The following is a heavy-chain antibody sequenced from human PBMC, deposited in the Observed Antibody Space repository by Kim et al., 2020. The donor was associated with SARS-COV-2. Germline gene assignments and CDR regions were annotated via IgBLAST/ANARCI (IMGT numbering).Heavy chain of an antibody. V-gene: IGHV1-69*13. CDR1: GGTFTSYA. Sequence: SVKVSCKASGGTFTSYAISWVRQAPGQGLEWMGWIIPIFGTANYAQKFQGRVTITADESTSTAYMELSSLRAEDTAVYYCAREEWEVLGDYWGQGTLGTVSS. CDR3: AREEWEVLGDY. J-gene: IGHJ4*02. D-gene: IGHD1-26*01. CDR2: IIPIFGTA.